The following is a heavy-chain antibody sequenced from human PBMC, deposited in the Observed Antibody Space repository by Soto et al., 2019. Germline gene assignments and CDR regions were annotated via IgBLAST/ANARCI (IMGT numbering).Heavy chain of an antibody. Sequence: QVQLVQSGAEVKKPGSSVKVSCKASGGTFSSYAISWVRQAPGHGLEWMGGIIPIFGTANYAQKFQGRVTSTSDESTSTAYMELSRLRSEDTAVYYCARSDHLGESIWGYYGMDVWGQGTTVTVSS. J-gene: IGHJ6*02. CDR2: IIPIFGTA. CDR3: ARSDHLGESIWGYYGMDV. D-gene: IGHD3-16*01. CDR1: GGTFSSYA. V-gene: IGHV1-69*01.